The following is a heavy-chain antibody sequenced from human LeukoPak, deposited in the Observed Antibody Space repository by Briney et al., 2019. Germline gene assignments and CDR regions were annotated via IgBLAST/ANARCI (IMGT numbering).Heavy chain of an antibody. J-gene: IGHJ4*02. V-gene: IGHV3-74*01. CDR3: ARGPWESSSSWSGVDY. D-gene: IGHD6-13*01. Sequence: GGSLRLSCAASGFTFKLYWMHWVRQVPGKRPVWVSRINDDGSDTIYADSVRGRFTISRDDAKNTVYLQMNSLRAEDTAVYYCARGPWESSSSWSGVDYWGQGTLVTVSS. CDR2: INDDGSDT. CDR1: GFTFKLYW.